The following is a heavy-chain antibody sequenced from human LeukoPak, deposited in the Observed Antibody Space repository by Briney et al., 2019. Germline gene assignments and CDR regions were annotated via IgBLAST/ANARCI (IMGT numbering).Heavy chain of an antibody. CDR2: INPNSGGT. V-gene: IGHV1-2*02. CDR1: GYTFTGYY. CDR3: ARGSMVRAPYYYGMDV. D-gene: IGHD3-10*01. Sequence: GASVKVSCKASGYTFTGYYMHWVRQAPGQGLEWMGWINPNSGGTNYAQKFQGRVTMTRDTSISTAYMELSGLRSDDTAVYYCARGSMVRAPYYYGMDVWGQGTTVTVSS. J-gene: IGHJ6*02.